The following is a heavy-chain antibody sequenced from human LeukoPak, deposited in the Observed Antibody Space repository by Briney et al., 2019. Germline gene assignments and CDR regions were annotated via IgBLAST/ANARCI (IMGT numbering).Heavy chain of an antibody. CDR1: GGSISSSSYY. D-gene: IGHD3-16*02. Sequence: SETLSLTCTVSGGSISSSSYYWGWIRQPPGKGLEWIGSIYYSGSTYYNPSLKSRVTISVDTSKNQFSLKLSSVTAADTAAYYCASRSSYDYVWGSYRRYYFDYWGQGTLVTVSS. V-gene: IGHV4-39*01. CDR3: ASRSSYDYVWGSYRRYYFDY. CDR2: IYYSGST. J-gene: IGHJ4*02.